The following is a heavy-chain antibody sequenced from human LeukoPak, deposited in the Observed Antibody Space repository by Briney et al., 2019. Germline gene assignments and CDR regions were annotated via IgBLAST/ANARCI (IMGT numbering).Heavy chain of an antibody. J-gene: IGHJ4*02. CDR3: ARSREQQLVPPDY. CDR1: GYTFSNYY. D-gene: IGHD6-13*01. Sequence: ASVKVSCKASGYTFSNYYIHWVRQAPGQGLEWMGTINPSGGSTSYAQKFQGRVTMTRDTSTSTVYMELSSLRSEDTAVYYCARSREQQLVPPDYWGQGTLVTVSS. V-gene: IGHV1-46*01. CDR2: INPSGGST.